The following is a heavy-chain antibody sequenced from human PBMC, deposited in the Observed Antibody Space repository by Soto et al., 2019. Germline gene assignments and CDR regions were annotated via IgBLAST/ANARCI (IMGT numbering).Heavy chain of an antibody. D-gene: IGHD5-12*01. V-gene: IGHV4-39*06. CDR2: IYSSGST. J-gene: IGHJ5*02. CDR3: ARGGIVATINWFDP. CDR1: GGSISSSSYY. Sequence: SGTLSLTCTVSGGSISSSSYYWGWLRQPPGKGLEWIGRIYSSGSTYYNPTLKSRVTMSVDTSKNQFPLKLSSVTAADTAVYYCARGGIVATINWFDPWGQGTLVTVSS.